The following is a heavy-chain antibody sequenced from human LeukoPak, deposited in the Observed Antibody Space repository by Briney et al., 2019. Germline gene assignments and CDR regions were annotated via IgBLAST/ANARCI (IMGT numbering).Heavy chain of an antibody. CDR3: ASLATIRVGFDY. Sequence: GGSLRLSCAASGFIFNSYAMSWVRQAPGKGLEWVSAISGSGGSTYYADSVKGRFTISRDNSKNTLYLQMNSLRAEDTAVYYCASLATIRVGFDYWGQGTLVTVSS. V-gene: IGHV3-23*01. CDR1: GFIFNSYA. J-gene: IGHJ4*02. D-gene: IGHD5-24*01. CDR2: ISGSGGST.